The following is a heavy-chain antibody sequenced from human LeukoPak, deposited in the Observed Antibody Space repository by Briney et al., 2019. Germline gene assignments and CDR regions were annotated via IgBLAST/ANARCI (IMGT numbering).Heavy chain of an antibody. Sequence: PSETLSLTCAVYGGSFSGYYWSWIRQPPGKGLEWIGEINHSGSTNYNPSLKSRVTISVDTSKNQFSLKLSSVTAADTAVYYCARENRLGCCSSTSCLPFDYWGQGTLVTVSS. D-gene: IGHD2-2*01. CDR2: INHSGST. CDR3: ARENRLGCCSSTSCLPFDY. J-gene: IGHJ4*02. CDR1: GGSFSGYY. V-gene: IGHV4-34*01.